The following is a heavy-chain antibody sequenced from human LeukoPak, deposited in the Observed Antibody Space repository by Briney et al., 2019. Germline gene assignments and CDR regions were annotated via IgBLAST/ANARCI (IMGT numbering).Heavy chain of an antibody. J-gene: IGHJ4*02. Sequence: PGGSLRLSCAASGFTFSSYSMNWVRQAPGKGLEWVSSISSSSSYIYYADSVKGRFTISRDNAKNSLYLQMNGLRAEDTAVYYCARDKWELRHGVFDYWGQGTLVTVSS. CDR3: ARDKWELRHGVFDY. D-gene: IGHD1-26*01. V-gene: IGHV3-21*01. CDR2: ISSSSSYI. CDR1: GFTFSSYS.